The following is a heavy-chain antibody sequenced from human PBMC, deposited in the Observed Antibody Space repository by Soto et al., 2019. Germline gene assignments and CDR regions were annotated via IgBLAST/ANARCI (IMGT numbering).Heavy chain of an antibody. D-gene: IGHD2-15*01. CDR1: GFSLSTTGVG. CDR2: IYWDDDK. Sequence: QITLKESGPTLVKPTQTLTLTCTFSGFSLSTTGVGVGWIRQPPGKALDWLALIYWDDDKRYSQSLNSRLTITKDTTKNQVVLTMTNMDPVDTATSYCAHLNGVAATSREGVIDYWGQGTLVTVSS. J-gene: IGHJ4*02. V-gene: IGHV2-5*02. CDR3: AHLNGVAATSREGVIDY.